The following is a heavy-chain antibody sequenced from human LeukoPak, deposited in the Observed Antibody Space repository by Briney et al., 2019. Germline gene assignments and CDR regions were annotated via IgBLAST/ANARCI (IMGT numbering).Heavy chain of an antibody. Sequence: GRPLRLSCAASGFTFSSYGMHWVRQAPGKGLEWVAVIWYDGSNKYYADSVKGRFTISRVNSKNTLYLQMNSLRAEDTAVYYCARDDTVTTGGFDYWGQGTLVTVSS. V-gene: IGHV3-33*01. CDR2: IWYDGSNK. CDR1: GFTFSSYG. D-gene: IGHD4-17*01. J-gene: IGHJ4*02. CDR3: ARDDTVTTGGFDY.